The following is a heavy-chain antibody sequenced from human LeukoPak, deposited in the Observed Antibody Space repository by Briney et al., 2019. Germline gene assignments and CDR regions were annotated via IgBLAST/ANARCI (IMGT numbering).Heavy chain of an antibody. Sequence: GGSLRLFCAASGFTFSSYAMSWVRQAPGKGLEWVSAISGSGGSTYYADSVKGRFTISRDNSKNTLYLQMNSLRAEDTAVYYCAKGRGSGSYYIRWFDPWGQGTLVTVSS. J-gene: IGHJ5*02. CDR3: AKGRGSGSYYIRWFDP. CDR1: GFTFSSYA. D-gene: IGHD3-10*01. V-gene: IGHV3-23*01. CDR2: ISGSGGST.